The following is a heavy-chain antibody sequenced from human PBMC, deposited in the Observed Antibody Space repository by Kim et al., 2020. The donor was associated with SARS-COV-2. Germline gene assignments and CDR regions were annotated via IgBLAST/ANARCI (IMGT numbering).Heavy chain of an antibody. CDR1: GFTFNNYG. CDR2: IGSGGYIT. CDR3: TKDIYVCTNGVCLFEH. V-gene: IGHV3-23*01. D-gene: IGHD2-8*01. Sequence: GGSLRLSCAASGFTFNNYGMSWVRQAPGKGLEWISTIGSGGYITYDAAPAKGRFTISRDNSKNTLYLQMNSLRGEDTAAYYCTKDIYVCTNGVCLFEHWG. J-gene: IGHJ4*01.